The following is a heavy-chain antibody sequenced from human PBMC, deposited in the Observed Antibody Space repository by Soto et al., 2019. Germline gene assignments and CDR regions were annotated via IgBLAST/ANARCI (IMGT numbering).Heavy chain of an antibody. V-gene: IGHV3-23*01. D-gene: IGHD4-17*01. J-gene: IGHJ4*02. CDR3: AREAPYGDLTMGY. CDR2: ISGSGSSK. Sequence: GGSLRLSCAASGFTFSSYAMSWVRQAPGKGLEWVSAISGSGSSKYHADSVKGRFTISRDNSKNTLYLQMNSLRSDDTAVYYCAREAPYGDLTMGYWGQGTLVTVSS. CDR1: GFTFSSYA.